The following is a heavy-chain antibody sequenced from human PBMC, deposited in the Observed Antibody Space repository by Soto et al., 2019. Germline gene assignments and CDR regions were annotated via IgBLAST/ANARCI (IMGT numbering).Heavy chain of an antibody. CDR1: GGSISSYY. D-gene: IGHD3-10*01. CDR2: IYYSGST. CDR3: ASDPYYYGSGSYSS. Sequence: SETLSLTCTVSGGSISSYYWSWIRQPPGEGLEWIGYIYYSGSTNYNPSLKCRVTISVDTSKNQFSLKLSSVTAADTAVYYCASDPYYYGSGSYSSWGQGTLVTVSS. V-gene: IGHV4-59*01. J-gene: IGHJ5*02.